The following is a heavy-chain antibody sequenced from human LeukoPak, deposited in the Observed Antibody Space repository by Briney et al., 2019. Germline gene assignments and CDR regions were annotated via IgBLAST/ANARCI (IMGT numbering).Heavy chain of an antibody. D-gene: IGHD2-2*01. Sequence: PGGSLRLSCAASGFTVSSNYMSWVRQAPGKGLEWVGRIKTKTDGGTTDYAAPVKGRFTISRDDSKNTLYLQMNSLKTEDTAVYYCTGHGPTIFYYNYGMDVWGQGTTVTVSS. CDR2: IKTKTDGGTT. V-gene: IGHV3-15*01. CDR3: TGHGPTIFYYNYGMDV. J-gene: IGHJ6*02. CDR1: GFTVSSNY.